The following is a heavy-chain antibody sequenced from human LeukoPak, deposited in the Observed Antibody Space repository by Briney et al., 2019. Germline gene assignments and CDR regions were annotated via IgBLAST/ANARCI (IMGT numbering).Heavy chain of an antibody. V-gene: IGHV3-23*01. J-gene: IGHJ4*02. CDR3: AKEVSSDYTFFFDY. D-gene: IGHD3-22*01. CDR2: ISAGGNAR. Sequence: GGSLRLSCAASGFTFSSYAMHWVRQAPGKGLEWVSGISAGGNARYYADSVKGRFTLSRDSSKNTLYLQMNSLRAEDTAVYFCAKEVSSDYTFFFDYWGQGALVTVSS. CDR1: GFTFSSYA.